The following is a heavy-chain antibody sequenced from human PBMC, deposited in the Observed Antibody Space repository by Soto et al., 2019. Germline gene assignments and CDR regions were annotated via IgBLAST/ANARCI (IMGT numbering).Heavy chain of an antibody. CDR3: ARNKPGNYWRDV. V-gene: IGHV3-53*02. CDR1: GFIISSNN. Sequence: EVQLEDTGGGLIQPGGSLRLSCAASGFIISSNNMNWVRQAPGKGLEWVSIIYSGDSTSYAGSVKGRFTISRDNSKNTVFLQMNSLRAEDTAVYYCARNKPGNYWRDVWGRGTTVTVSS. D-gene: IGHD3-10*01. CDR2: IYSGDST. J-gene: IGHJ6*02.